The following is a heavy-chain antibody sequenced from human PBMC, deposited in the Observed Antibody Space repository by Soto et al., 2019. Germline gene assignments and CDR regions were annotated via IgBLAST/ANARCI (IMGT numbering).Heavy chain of an antibody. CDR1: GFTFSSYG. CDR2: ISYDGSNK. D-gene: IGHD4-17*01. J-gene: IGHJ1*01. V-gene: IGHV3-30*18. Sequence: GGSLRLSCAASGFTFSSYGMHWVRQAPGKGLEWVAVISYDGSNKYYADSVKGRFTISRDNSKNTLYLQMNSLRAEDTAVYYCAKDFIYGDYSFQHWGQGTLVTVSS. CDR3: AKDFIYGDYSFQH.